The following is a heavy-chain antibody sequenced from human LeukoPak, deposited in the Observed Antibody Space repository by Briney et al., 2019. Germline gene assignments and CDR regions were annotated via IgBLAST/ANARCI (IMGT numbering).Heavy chain of an antibody. CDR2: IYTSGST. CDR3: ARWTTCGGDCHILDY. J-gene: IGHJ4*02. V-gene: IGHV4-61*02. Sequence: SQTLSLTCTVSGGSISSGSYYWSWIRQPAGKGLERIGRIYTSGSTNYNPSLKSRVTISVDTSKNQFSLKLSSVTAADTAVYYCARWTTCGGDCHILDYWGQGILVTVSS. D-gene: IGHD2-21*02. CDR1: GGSISSGSYY.